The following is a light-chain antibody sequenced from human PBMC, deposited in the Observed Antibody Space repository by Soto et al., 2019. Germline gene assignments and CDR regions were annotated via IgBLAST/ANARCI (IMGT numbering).Light chain of an antibody. CDR3: QQYATYSPEWT. V-gene: IGKV1-5*01. CDR2: GAS. Sequence: DIQMTHSPSTLSASVGDTVTITCRASESIDNWLAWYQQKPGTAPKLLIDGASRLETGVSSRFSGTGSGTKFTLTITSLHPDDFATYYCQQYATYSPEWTFGQGTKVDIK. J-gene: IGKJ1*01. CDR1: ESIDNW.